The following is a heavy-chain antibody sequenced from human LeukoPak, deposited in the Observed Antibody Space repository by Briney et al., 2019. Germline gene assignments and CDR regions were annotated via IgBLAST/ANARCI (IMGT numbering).Heavy chain of an antibody. CDR1: GYTFTSYG. CDR3: ARGPIIRFLEWLSPSYYFDY. J-gene: IGHJ4*02. Sequence: ASVKVSCKASGYTFTSYGISWVRLAPGQGLEWMGWISAYNGNTNYAQKLQGRVTMTTDTSTSTAYMELRSLRSDDTAVYYCARGPIIRFLEWLSPSYYFDYWGQGTLVTVSS. V-gene: IGHV1-18*01. D-gene: IGHD3-3*01. CDR2: ISAYNGNT.